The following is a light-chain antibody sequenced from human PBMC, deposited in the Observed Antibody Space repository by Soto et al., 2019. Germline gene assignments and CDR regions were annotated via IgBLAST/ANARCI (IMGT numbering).Light chain of an antibody. CDR1: QSVSSN. Sequence: EIVMTQSPATLSVSPGERATLSCRASQSVSSNLAWYQQKPGQAPRLLIYGASTRATSIPARVSGSGSGKEFTLTISSLQSEDFAVYYCQQCDNWPRTFGQGTKV. CDR3: QQCDNWPRT. J-gene: IGKJ1*01. V-gene: IGKV3-15*01. CDR2: GAS.